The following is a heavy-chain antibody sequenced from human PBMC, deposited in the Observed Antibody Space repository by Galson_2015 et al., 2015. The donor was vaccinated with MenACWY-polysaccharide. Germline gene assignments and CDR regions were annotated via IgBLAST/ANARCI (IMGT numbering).Heavy chain of an antibody. D-gene: IGHD3-10*01. J-gene: IGHJ4*02. CDR2: TSGSGSAT. V-gene: IGHV3-11*01. CDR1: GFTFSDYY. Sequence: SLRLSCAASGFTFSDYYMHWIRQAPGKGLEWVSYTSGSGSATYFADSVKGRFIISRDNAKNSLYLQMNSLRAEDTVVYYCARDPRGARSSYFDNWGQGIQATVSS. CDR3: ARDPRGARSSYFDN.